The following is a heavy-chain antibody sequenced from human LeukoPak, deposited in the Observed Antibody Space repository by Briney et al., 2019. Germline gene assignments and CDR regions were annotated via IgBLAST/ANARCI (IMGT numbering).Heavy chain of an antibody. V-gene: IGHV3-21*01. CDR3: AKDKGGSYHGYFDY. CDR1: GFTFSSYS. D-gene: IGHD1-26*01. J-gene: IGHJ4*02. Sequence: GRSLRLSCAASGFTFSSYSMNWVRQAPGKGLEWVSSISSSSSYIYYADSVKGRFTISRDNAKNSLYLQMNSLRAEDTAVYYCAKDKGGSYHGYFDYWGQGTLVTVSS. CDR2: ISSSSSYI.